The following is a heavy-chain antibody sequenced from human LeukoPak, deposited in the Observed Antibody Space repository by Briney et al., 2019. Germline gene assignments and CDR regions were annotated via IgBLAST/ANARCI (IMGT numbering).Heavy chain of an antibody. CDR1: GESFSGYP. V-gene: IGHV4-34*01. D-gene: IGHD6-19*01. Sequence: SETLSLTCVVYGESFSGYPWSWIRQPPGKGLEWIGEINQRRNTNYNPSLKSRVTISIDTSKNQFSLKLSSVTAADTAVYYCARHGWHAWYFDLWGRGTLVTVSS. CDR3: ARHGWHAWYFDL. CDR2: INQRRNT. J-gene: IGHJ2*01.